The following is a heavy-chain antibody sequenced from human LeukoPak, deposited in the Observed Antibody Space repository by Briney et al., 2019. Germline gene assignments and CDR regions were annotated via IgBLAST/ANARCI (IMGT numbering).Heavy chain of an antibody. CDR2: MNPNSGNT. Sequence: ASVKVSCKASGYTFTSYDINWVRQATGQGLEWMGWMNPNSGNTGYAQKFRGRVTMTRNTSISTAYMELSSLRSEDTAVYYCARGARITIFGVVVPNFDYWGQGTLVTVSS. V-gene: IGHV1-8*01. CDR1: GYTFTSYD. D-gene: IGHD3-3*01. CDR3: ARGARITIFGVVVPNFDY. J-gene: IGHJ4*02.